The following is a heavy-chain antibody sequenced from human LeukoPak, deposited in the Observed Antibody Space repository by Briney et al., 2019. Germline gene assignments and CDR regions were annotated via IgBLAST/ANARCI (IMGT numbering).Heavy chain of an antibody. D-gene: IGHD4-17*01. CDR2: IYDSGST. Sequence: SETLSLTCTVSGGSISNHHWSWIRQPPGKGLEWIGYIYDSGSTNYNPSLKSRATISVDTSKNQFSLKLSSVTAADTAVYYCARGDYGDPLEYWGQGTLVTVSS. J-gene: IGHJ4*02. CDR1: GGSISNHH. V-gene: IGHV4-59*11. CDR3: ARGDYGDPLEY.